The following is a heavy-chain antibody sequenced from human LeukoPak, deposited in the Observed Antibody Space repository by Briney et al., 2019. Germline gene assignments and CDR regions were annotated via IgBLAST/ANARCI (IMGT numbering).Heavy chain of an antibody. V-gene: IGHV1-2*02. CDR1: GYTFTGYY. D-gene: IGHD3-9*01. Sequence: GASVKVSCKASGYTFTGYYMHWVRQAPGQGLEWMGWINPNSGGTNYAQKFQGRVTMTRDTSISTAYMELSRLRSDDTAVYYCAPRLRYFDWSFNDPWGQGTLATVSS. J-gene: IGHJ5*02. CDR3: APRLRYFDWSFNDP. CDR2: INPNSGGT.